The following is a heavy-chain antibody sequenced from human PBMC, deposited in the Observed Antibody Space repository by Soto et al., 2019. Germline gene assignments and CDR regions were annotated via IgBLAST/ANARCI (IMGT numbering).Heavy chain of an antibody. CDR2: IIPIFGTA. V-gene: IGHV1-69*13. CDR1: GGTFRSYA. J-gene: IGHJ3*02. Sequence: SVKGACKASGGTFRSYAISWVRQAPGQGLEWMGGIIPIFGTANYAQKFQGRVTITADESTSTAYMELSSLRSEDTAVYYCARPRTLDGHDAFDIWGQGTMVTVSS. CDR3: ARPRTLDGHDAFDI.